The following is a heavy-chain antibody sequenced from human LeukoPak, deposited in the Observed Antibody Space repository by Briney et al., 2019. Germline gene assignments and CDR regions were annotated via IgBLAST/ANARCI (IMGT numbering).Heavy chain of an antibody. J-gene: IGHJ4*02. CDR1: GHTFSDYY. V-gene: IGHV1-2*02. Sequence: WASVKVSCKASGHTFSDYYMHWVRQAPGQGLEWMGCINAKTGGSNYAQKFQGRVTMTRDTSISTAYMELSRLRSDDTAVYYCARVIAAQESFSDYWGQGTLVTVSS. CDR3: ARVIAAQESFSDY. CDR2: INAKTGGS. D-gene: IGHD6-25*01.